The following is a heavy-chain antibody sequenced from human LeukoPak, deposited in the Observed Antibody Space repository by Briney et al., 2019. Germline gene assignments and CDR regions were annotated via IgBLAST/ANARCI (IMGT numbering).Heavy chain of an antibody. CDR1: GYAFTSYY. V-gene: IGHV1-46*01. J-gene: IGHJ4*02. D-gene: IGHD6-19*01. CDR2: INPSGGST. CDR3: AREAVAGLRH. Sequence: PLASVTVSCKASGYAFTSYYMHWVRQAPGQGLEWMGIINPSGGSTSYAQKFQGRVTMTRDTSTSTVYMELSSLRSEDTAVYYCAREAVAGLRHWGQGTLVTVSS.